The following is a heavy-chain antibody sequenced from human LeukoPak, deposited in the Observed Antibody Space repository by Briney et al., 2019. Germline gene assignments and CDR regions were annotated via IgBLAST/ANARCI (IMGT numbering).Heavy chain of an antibody. CDR1: GGSLSSYY. D-gene: IGHD6-13*01. CDR3: ARDEYSSSWYGGDFQH. Sequence: SETLSLTCTVSGGSLSSYYWSWIRQPAGKGLEWIGRIYTSGSTNYNPSLKSRVTMSVDASKSQFSLKLSSVTAADTAVYYCARDEYSSSWYGGDFQHWGQGTLVTVSS. CDR2: IYTSGST. J-gene: IGHJ1*01. V-gene: IGHV4-4*07.